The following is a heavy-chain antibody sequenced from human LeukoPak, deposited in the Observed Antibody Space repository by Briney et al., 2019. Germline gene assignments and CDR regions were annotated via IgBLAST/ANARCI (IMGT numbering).Heavy chain of an antibody. CDR3: ARLYHDILTGFSYYYYMDV. J-gene: IGHJ6*03. CDR2: ISAYNANT. V-gene: IGHV1-18*04. Sequence: ASVKVSCKASAYTFTVYYMHWVRQAPGQGLEWMGWISAYNANTNYAQKLQGRVTMTTDTSTSTAYMELRSLRSDDTAVYYCARLYHDILTGFSYYYYMDVWGKGTTVTISS. D-gene: IGHD3-9*01. CDR1: AYTFTVYY.